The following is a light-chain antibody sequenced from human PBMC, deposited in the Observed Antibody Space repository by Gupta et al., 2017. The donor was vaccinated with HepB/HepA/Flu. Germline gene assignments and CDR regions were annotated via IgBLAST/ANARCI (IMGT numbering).Light chain of an antibody. Sequence: ELVLTQSPAALSLSLGGGATPSCRASQSVRTYLAWYQQKPGLAPRLLIYDISNRATGIPARFSGSGSGTDFTLTINSLEPEDFAVYYCQQRYSWPLTFGGGTTVEIK. CDR2: DIS. CDR3: QQRYSWPLT. V-gene: IGKV3-11*01. CDR1: QSVRTY. J-gene: IGKJ4*01.